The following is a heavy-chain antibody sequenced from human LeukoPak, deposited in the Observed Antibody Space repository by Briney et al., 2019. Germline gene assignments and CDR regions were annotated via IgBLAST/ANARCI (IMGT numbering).Heavy chain of an antibody. Sequence: PSETLSLTCTVSGGSISCSSYYWGWIRQPPGKGLEWIGSIYYSGSTYYNPSLKSRVTISVDTSKNQFSLKLSSVTAADTAVYYCARDDGGNFWFDPWGQGTLVTVSS. CDR1: GGSISCSSYY. V-gene: IGHV4-39*02. J-gene: IGHJ5*02. CDR2: IYYSGST. D-gene: IGHD4-23*01. CDR3: ARDDGGNFWFDP.